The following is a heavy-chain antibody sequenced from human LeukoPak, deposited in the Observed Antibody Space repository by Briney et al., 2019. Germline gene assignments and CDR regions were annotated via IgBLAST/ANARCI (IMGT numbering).Heavy chain of an antibody. D-gene: IGHD4-17*01. CDR1: GGSFSSYY. CDR2: IYYSGST. Sequence: SETLSLTCTVSGGSFSSYYWSWIRQPPGKGLEWIGHIYYSGSTNYNPSLKSRVTISVDKSKNQFSLKLSSVTAADTAVYYCARGTVTTGYYYYMDVWGKGTTVTVSS. J-gene: IGHJ6*03. V-gene: IGHV4-59*01. CDR3: ARGTVTTGYYYYMDV.